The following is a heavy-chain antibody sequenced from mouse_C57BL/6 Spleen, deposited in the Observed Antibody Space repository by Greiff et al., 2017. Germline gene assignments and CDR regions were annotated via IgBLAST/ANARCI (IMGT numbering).Heavy chain of an antibody. CDR2: IGPENGDT. CDR3: TTRSGSSWFAY. J-gene: IGHJ3*01. D-gene: IGHD1-1*01. CDR1: GFNIKDDY. V-gene: IGHV14-4*01. Sequence: VQLQQSGAELVRPGASVKFSCTASGFNIKDDYMHWVKQRPEQGLEWIGWIGPENGDTEYASKLQGKATITSDTSSNTAYLQLSSLKSEDTAVYYCTTRSGSSWFAYWGQGTLVTVSA.